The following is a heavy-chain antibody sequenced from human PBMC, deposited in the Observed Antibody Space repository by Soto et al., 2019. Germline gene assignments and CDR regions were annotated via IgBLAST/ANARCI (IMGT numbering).Heavy chain of an antibody. V-gene: IGHV1-69*13. J-gene: IGHJ6*02. D-gene: IGHD3-3*01. Sequence: SVKVSCKASGGTFSSYAISWVRQAPGQGLEWMGGIIPIFGTANYAQKFQGRVTITADESTSTAYMELNSLRAEDTAVYYCARPPHDFWSPQGYYGMDVWGQGTTVTVSS. CDR2: IIPIFGTA. CDR3: ARPPHDFWSPQGYYGMDV. CDR1: GGTFSSYA.